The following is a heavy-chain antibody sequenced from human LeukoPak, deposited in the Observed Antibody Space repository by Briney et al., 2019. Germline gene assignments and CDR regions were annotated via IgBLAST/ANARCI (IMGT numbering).Heavy chain of an antibody. Sequence: SDTLSLTCAVYGGSFSGFYWSWIRHVPGKGLEWIGEINYTGSTSYNPSLKSRVTISVDTSQNQFFLLLTSVTAADTAVYYCERVHRDWRAFDIWGQGTMVTVSS. CDR1: GGSFSGFY. CDR2: INYTGST. CDR3: ERVHRDWRAFDI. J-gene: IGHJ3*02. D-gene: IGHD5-24*01. V-gene: IGHV4-34*01.